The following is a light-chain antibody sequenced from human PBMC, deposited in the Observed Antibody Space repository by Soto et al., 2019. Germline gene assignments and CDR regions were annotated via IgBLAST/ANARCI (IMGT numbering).Light chain of an antibody. Sequence: QSVLTQPPSASGSPGQSVTISCTGTSSDVGGYNYVSWYQQHPSKAPKLMIYEVSKRPSGVPDRFSGSKSGNTASLTVSGLQAGDEADYYCSSYAGSNNYVFGPGTKVTVL. CDR2: EVS. CDR1: SSDVGGYNY. CDR3: SSYAGSNNYV. J-gene: IGLJ1*01. V-gene: IGLV2-8*01.